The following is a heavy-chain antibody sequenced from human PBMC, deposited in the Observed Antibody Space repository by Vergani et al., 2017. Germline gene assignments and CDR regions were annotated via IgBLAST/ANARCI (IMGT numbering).Heavy chain of an antibody. Sequence: EVQLVESGGGLVQPGGSLRLSCAASGFTFSSYWMSWVRQAPGKGLEWVANIKQDGSEKYYVDSVKGRFTISRDNAKNSLYLQMNSLRAEDTAVYYCARDGGIAAAGNDYWGQGTLVTVSS. J-gene: IGHJ4*02. CDR1: GFTFSSYW. CDR3: ARDGGIAAAGNDY. D-gene: IGHD6-13*01. CDR2: IKQDGSEK. V-gene: IGHV3-7*03.